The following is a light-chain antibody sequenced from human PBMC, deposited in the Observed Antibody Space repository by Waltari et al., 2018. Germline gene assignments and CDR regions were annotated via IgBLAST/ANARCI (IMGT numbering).Light chain of an antibody. CDR1: SRRSYY. Sequence: TQDPAVSVALGQTVSLTCHGDSRRSYYASWYQQRQGQAPILVMYDKNSRPSGVPDRFSASSSDNTASLTITGAQAEDEAYYYCHSRDASGVGGAFGGGTKLTVL. V-gene: IGLV3-19*01. CDR3: HSRDASGVGGA. J-gene: IGLJ2*01. CDR2: DKN.